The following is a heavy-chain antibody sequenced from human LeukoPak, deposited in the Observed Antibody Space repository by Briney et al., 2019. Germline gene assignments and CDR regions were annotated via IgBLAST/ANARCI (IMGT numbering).Heavy chain of an antibody. V-gene: IGHV3-21*04. Sequence: GGSLRLSCAASGFTFSRYTMNWVRQAPGKGLEWVSSIRSSSIYTYYVDSVKGRFSISRDNAKNSLFLQMNSLRAEDTAVYYCAKDRGYSSSWFDAFDIWGQGTMVTASS. CDR1: GFTFSRYT. CDR2: IRSSSIYT. CDR3: AKDRGYSSSWFDAFDI. J-gene: IGHJ3*02. D-gene: IGHD6-13*01.